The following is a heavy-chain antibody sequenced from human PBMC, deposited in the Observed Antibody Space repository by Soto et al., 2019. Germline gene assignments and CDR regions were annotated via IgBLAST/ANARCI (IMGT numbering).Heavy chain of an antibody. J-gene: IGHJ6*02. CDR2: ISFDGSNK. CDR3: AKDLFELERRGRMDV. CDR1: VFTFSSYG. V-gene: IGHV3-30*18. Sequence: ESGGGVVQPGRSLRLSCAASVFTFSSYGMHWVRQAPGKGLEWVAIISFDGSNKYYADSVKGRFTISRDNSKNTRYLQMNSRSAEDTALYYCAKDLFELERRGRMDVWGQGTTVIVSS. D-gene: IGHD1-1*01.